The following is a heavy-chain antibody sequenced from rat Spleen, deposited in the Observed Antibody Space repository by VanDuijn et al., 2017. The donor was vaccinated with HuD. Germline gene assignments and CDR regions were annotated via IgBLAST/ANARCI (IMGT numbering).Heavy chain of an antibody. CDR3: ARHRGWAYYFDY. CDR2: ISTGGGNT. CDR1: GFTFSNYG. Sequence: EVQLVESGGGLVQPGRSLKLSCEASGFTFSNYGMAWVRQTPTKGLEWVASISTGGGNTYYGDSVKGRFTISRDNAKSTLYLQMNSLRSEDTATYYCARHRGWAYYFDYWGQGVMVTVSS. D-gene: IGHD4-6*01. V-gene: IGHV5S13*01. J-gene: IGHJ2*01.